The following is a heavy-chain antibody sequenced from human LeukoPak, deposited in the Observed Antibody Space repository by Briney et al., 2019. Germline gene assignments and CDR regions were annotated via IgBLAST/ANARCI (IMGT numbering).Heavy chain of an antibody. D-gene: IGHD6-19*01. J-gene: IGHJ4*02. CDR3: ATGYSSGWYIH. CDR2: INPSGGST. Sequence: ASVKVSCKASGYTFTSYYMHWVRQAPGQGLEWMGIINPSGGSTSYAQKFQGRVTMTTDTSTSTVYMELSSLRSEDTAVYYCATGYSSGWYIHWGQGTPVTVSS. CDR1: GYTFTSYY. V-gene: IGHV1-46*01.